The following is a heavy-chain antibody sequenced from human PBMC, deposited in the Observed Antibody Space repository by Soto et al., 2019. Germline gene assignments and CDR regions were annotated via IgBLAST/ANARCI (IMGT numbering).Heavy chain of an antibody. D-gene: IGHD3-3*01. CDR2: IWYDGSNK. CDR3: ARDFLEWLGGGYYYYYMDV. CDR1: GFTFSSYG. Sequence: GGSLRLSCAASGFTFSSYGMHWVRQAPGKGLEWVAVIWYDGSNKYYADSVKGRFTISRDNSKNTLYLQMNSLRAEDTAVYYCARDFLEWLGGGYYYYYMDVWGKGTTVTVSS. J-gene: IGHJ6*03. V-gene: IGHV3-33*01.